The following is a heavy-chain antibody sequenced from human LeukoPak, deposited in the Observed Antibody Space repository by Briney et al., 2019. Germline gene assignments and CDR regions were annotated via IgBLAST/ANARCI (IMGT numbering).Heavy chain of an antibody. V-gene: IGHV3-7*01. D-gene: IGHD1-1*01. J-gene: IGHJ4*02. CDR3: ARYNWLEY. Sequence: GGSLRLSCAASGFTFSTSWMSWVRQAPGKGLEWVANINKDGSDKNYGDSVKGRFTISRDNDKNSLYLQMNTLRVEDTAVYYCARYNWLEYWGQGTLVTVSS. CDR1: GFTFSTSW. CDR2: INKDGSDK.